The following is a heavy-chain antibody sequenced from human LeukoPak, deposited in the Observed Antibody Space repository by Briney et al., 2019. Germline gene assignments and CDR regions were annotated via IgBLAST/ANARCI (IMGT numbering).Heavy chain of an antibody. V-gene: IGHV3-33*01. J-gene: IGHJ4*02. CDR2: IWYDGSNK. CDR3: ARDRTVTTDVGDY. CDR1: GFTFSSYG. D-gene: IGHD4-17*01. Sequence: GGSLRLSCAASGFTFSSYGMHWVRQAPGKGLEWVAVIWYDGSNKYYADSVKGRFTISRDNSKNTLYLQMNSLRAEDTAVYYCARDRTVTTDVGDYWGQGTLVTVSS.